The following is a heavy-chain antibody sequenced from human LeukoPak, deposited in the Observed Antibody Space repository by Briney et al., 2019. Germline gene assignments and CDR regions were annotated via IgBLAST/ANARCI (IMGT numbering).Heavy chain of an antibody. Sequence: SETLSLTCTVSDGSISSYYWSWIRQPPGKGLEWIGYIYYSGSTNYNPSLKSRVTISVDTSKNQFSLKLSSVTAADTAVYYCAKSPSYGSGSYYPFDYWGQGTLVTVSS. D-gene: IGHD3-10*01. J-gene: IGHJ4*02. CDR1: DGSISSYY. CDR3: AKSPSYGSGSYYPFDY. CDR2: IYYSGST. V-gene: IGHV4-59*01.